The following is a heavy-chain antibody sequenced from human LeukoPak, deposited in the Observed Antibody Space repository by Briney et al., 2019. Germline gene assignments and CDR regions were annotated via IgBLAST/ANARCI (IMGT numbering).Heavy chain of an antibody. CDR1: GITVSSNH. D-gene: IGHD1-14*01. Sequence: GGSLRLSCAASGITVSSNHMSWVRQAPGKGLEWVSVIFSDDRTYYADSVKGRFTVYRDNSKNTLYLQMNSLRDEDTALYYCARILTSFPVPDYWGQGALVTVSS. CDR3: ARILTSFPVPDY. J-gene: IGHJ4*02. CDR2: IFSDDRT. V-gene: IGHV3-66*01.